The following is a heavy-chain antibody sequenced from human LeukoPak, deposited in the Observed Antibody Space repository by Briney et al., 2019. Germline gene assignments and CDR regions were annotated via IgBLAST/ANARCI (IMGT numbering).Heavy chain of an antibody. Sequence: PSETLSLTCTVSGGSISSYYWSWIRQPPGKGLEWIGYIYYSGSTNYNPSLKSRVTISVDTSKNQLSLKLSSVTAADTAVYYCARAGFEGYCSGGSCYSVWFDPWGQGTLVTVSS. D-gene: IGHD2-15*01. CDR2: IYYSGST. CDR1: GGSISSYY. V-gene: IGHV4-59*01. CDR3: ARAGFEGYCSGGSCYSVWFDP. J-gene: IGHJ5*02.